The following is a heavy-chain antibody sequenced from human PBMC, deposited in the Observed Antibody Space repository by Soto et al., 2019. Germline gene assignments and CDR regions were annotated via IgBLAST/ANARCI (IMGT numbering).Heavy chain of an antibody. J-gene: IGHJ3*02. CDR2: ISSNGVNT. CDR3: AREGGTYTLSAFDI. D-gene: IGHD1-26*01. V-gene: IGHV3-64*01. CDR1: GFTFSSHA. Sequence: LRLSCAAPGFTFSSHAMHWVRQAPGKGLEYVSSISSNGVNTYYANSVKGRFTISRDNSKNTVYLQMGSLRAEDMAVYYCAREGGTYTLSAFDIWGQGTMVTVSS.